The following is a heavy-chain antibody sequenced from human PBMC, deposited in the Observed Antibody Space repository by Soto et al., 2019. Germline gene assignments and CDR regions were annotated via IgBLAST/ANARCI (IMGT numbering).Heavy chain of an antibody. V-gene: IGHV4-31*03. D-gene: IGHD3-16*02. J-gene: IGHJ4*02. CDR1: GGSISSGGYY. Sequence: SETLSLTCTVSGGSISSGGYYWSWIRQHPGKGLEWIGYIYYSGRTYYNPSLKSRVTISVDTSKNQFSLKLSPVTAADTAVYYCARVGLVTFGGVIVQYYFDYWGQGTLVTVSS. CDR2: IYYSGRT. CDR3: ARVGLVTFGGVIVQYYFDY.